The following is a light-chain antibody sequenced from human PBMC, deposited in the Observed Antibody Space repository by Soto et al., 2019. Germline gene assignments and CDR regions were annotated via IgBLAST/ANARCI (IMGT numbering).Light chain of an antibody. Sequence: QSVLTQPPSVSGAPGQRVTISCTGSSSNIGAGYDVHWYQQLPGTVPKLLIYGDSDRPSGVPDRFSGSKSGTSASLAITGLQAEDEADYYCQSYDSSLSGDVFGTGTKLTVL. V-gene: IGLV1-40*01. CDR1: SSNIGAGYD. CDR3: QSYDSSLSGDV. CDR2: GDS. J-gene: IGLJ1*01.